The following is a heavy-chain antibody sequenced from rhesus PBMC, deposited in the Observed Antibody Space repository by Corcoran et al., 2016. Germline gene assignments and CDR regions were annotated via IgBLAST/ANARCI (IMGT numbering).Heavy chain of an antibody. CDR2: IYGNGAST. Sequence: QVQLQASGPGLVKPSESLSLTCTVSGGSISGYYYWPWLHPPPGKGLVRIGGIYGNGASTYYNPSLKSRVTISKDTSKNQFSLQLSAVTAADTAVYFCARPLPFEGVQYNSLDVWGRGVLVTVSS. J-gene: IGHJ5-2*02. D-gene: IGHD3-34*01. V-gene: IGHV4-143*01. CDR1: GGSISGYYY. CDR3: ARPLPFEGVQYNSLDV.